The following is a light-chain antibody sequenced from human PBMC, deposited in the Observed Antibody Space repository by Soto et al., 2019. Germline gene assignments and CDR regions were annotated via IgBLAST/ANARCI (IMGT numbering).Light chain of an antibody. CDR2: QVS. CDR1: TSDIGNYNY. V-gene: IGLV2-14*01. Sequence: QSVLTQPASVSGSPGQSISICCTGATSDIGNYNYFSWYQQHPGKAPKLIIYQVSNRPSGVSNRFSGSKSGNTASLTISGLQADDEADYFCSTYTGSNTPYVFGTGTKLTVL. J-gene: IGLJ1*01. CDR3: STYTGSNTPYV.